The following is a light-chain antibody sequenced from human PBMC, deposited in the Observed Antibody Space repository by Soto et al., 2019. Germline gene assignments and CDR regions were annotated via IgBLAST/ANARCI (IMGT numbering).Light chain of an antibody. J-gene: IGLJ2*01. V-gene: IGLV1-51*01. CDR2: DNS. CDR1: SSNLGSNW. CDR3: GTWDSSLSAVV. Sequence: QSVLTQPPSVSAAPGQTVTISCSGSSSNLGSNWVSWYQQLPGAAPKLLIYDNSIRPSGIPDRFSGSKSGTSATLGITGLQTGDEADYYCGTWDSSLSAVVFGGGTKVTVL.